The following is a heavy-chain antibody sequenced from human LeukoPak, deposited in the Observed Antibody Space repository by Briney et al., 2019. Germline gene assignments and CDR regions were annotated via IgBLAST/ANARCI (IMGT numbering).Heavy chain of an antibody. Sequence: GESLKISCKGSGYSITNYWIGWVRQMPGKGLEWMGIIYPADSDIRYSPSFQGQVTISADKSISTAYPQWSSLKASDTAMYYCARQEYCSGGSCYTWFDPRGQGTLVTVSS. D-gene: IGHD2-15*01. CDR1: GYSITNYW. J-gene: IGHJ5*02. V-gene: IGHV5-51*01. CDR2: IYPADSDI. CDR3: ARQEYCSGGSCYTWFDP.